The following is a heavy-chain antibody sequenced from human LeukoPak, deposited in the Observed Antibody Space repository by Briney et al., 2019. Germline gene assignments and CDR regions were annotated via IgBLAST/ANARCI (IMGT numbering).Heavy chain of an antibody. CDR3: AREPDYYDGP. D-gene: IGHD3-22*01. J-gene: IGHJ5*02. Sequence: SETLSLTCTVSGGSISSHYWSWIRQPPGKGLEWIGYIYYSGSTNYNPSLKSRVTISVDTSKNQFSLKLSSVTAAYTAVYYCAREPDYYDGPWGQGTLVTVSS. V-gene: IGHV4-59*11. CDR2: IYYSGST. CDR1: GGSISSHY.